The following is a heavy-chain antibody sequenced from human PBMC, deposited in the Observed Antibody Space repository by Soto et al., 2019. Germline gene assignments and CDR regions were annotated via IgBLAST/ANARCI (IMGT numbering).Heavy chain of an antibody. CDR2: IEYSGST. CDR1: VVSVSGGGYY. Sequence: SETLSLTCSVSVVSVSGGGYYCTWIRQLPGKGLEWIGNIEYSGSTSYNPSLKSRLTISVDTSKNQFSLILTSVTAADTAFYYCARGRSGYSSGSARHFEYWGQGTLVIVSS. D-gene: IGHD2-15*01. CDR3: ARGRSGYSSGSARHFEY. V-gene: IGHV4-31*03. J-gene: IGHJ4*02.